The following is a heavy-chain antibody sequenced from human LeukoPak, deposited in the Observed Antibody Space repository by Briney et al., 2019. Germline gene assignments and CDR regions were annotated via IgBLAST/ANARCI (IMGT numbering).Heavy chain of an antibody. CDR1: GFTFSTYA. Sequence: PGGSLRLSCAASGFTFSTYAMSCVRQAPGKAREWLSGISGSGDSTYYEDSVKGRLTISRDNSKNTLYLQMKSLRADDTAVFFCAKDLRYCSTAICYYSGMDVWGQGTTVTVSS. J-gene: IGHJ6*02. D-gene: IGHD3-10*01. V-gene: IGHV3-23*01. CDR3: AKDLRYCSTAICYYSGMDV. CDR2: ISGSGDST.